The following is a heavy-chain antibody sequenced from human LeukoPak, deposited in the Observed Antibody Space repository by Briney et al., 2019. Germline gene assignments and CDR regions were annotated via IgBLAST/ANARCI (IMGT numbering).Heavy chain of an antibody. Sequence: SETLSLTCAVYGGSFSGYYWSWIRQPPGKGLEWIGEINHSGSTNYNPSLKSRVTISVDTSKNQFSLKLSSVTAADTAVYYCAKGYYGSGSYLDYWGQGTLVTVSS. V-gene: IGHV4-34*01. CDR3: AKGYYGSGSYLDY. CDR1: GGSFSGYY. CDR2: INHSGST. J-gene: IGHJ4*02. D-gene: IGHD3-10*01.